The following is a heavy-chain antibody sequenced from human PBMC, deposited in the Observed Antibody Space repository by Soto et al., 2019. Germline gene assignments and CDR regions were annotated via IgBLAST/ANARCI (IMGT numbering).Heavy chain of an antibody. D-gene: IGHD4-17*01. CDR2: IKQDGSEK. CDR1: GFTFSSYW. Sequence: HPGGSLRLSCAASGFTFSSYWMSWVRQAPGKGLEWVANIKQDGSEKYYVDSVKGRFTISRDNAKNSLYLQMNSLRAEDTAVYYCARVSGDNWLLTTVKDYYYYGMDVWGQGTTVTVSS. J-gene: IGHJ6*02. CDR3: ARVSGDNWLLTTVKDYYYYGMDV. V-gene: IGHV3-7*05.